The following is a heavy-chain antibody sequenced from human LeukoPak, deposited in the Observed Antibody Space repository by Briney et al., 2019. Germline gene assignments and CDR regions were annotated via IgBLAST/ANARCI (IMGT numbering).Heavy chain of an antibody. D-gene: IGHD3-22*01. CDR1: GGSISSSSYY. CDR2: IYNSGST. J-gene: IGHJ6*03. V-gene: IGHV4-61*01. Sequence: SETLSLTCTVSGGSISSSSYYWSWIRQPPGKGLEWIGYIYNSGSTNYNPSLKSRVTISLDTSKNQVSLKLSSVTAADTAVYYCARIVYYYDSSGYYSGGYHYYYYMDVWGKGTTVTISS. CDR3: ARIVYYYDSSGYYSGGYHYYYYMDV.